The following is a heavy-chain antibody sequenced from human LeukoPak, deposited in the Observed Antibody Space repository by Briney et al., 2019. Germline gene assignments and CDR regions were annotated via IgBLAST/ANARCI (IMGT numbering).Heavy chain of an antibody. CDR1: GFAFNSNW. CDR3: ATGES. Sequence: PGGSLRLSCAASGFAFNSNWMTWVRQAPGKGLEWGADIKQDGSDKYYAGSVKGRFTISRDNTKNSLYLQMNSLRAEDTAVYYCATGESWGQGTMVTVSS. V-gene: IGHV3-7*03. J-gene: IGHJ3*01. CDR2: IKQDGSDK. D-gene: IGHD7-27*01.